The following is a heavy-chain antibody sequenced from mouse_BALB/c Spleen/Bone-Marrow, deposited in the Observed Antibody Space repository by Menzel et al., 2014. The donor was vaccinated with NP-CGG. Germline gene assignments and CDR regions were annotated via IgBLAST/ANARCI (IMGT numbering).Heavy chain of an antibody. J-gene: IGHJ3*01. Sequence: EVKLMESGGGLVQPGGSMKLSCVASGFTFSNYWMNWVRQSPEKGLEWVAEIRLKSNNYATHYAESVKGRFTISRDDSKSSVYLQMNNLRAEDIGIYYCTRSGAFAYWGQGTLVTVSA. V-gene: IGHV6-6*02. D-gene: IGHD1-3*01. CDR2: IRLKSNNYAT. CDR1: GFTFSNYW. CDR3: TRSGAFAY.